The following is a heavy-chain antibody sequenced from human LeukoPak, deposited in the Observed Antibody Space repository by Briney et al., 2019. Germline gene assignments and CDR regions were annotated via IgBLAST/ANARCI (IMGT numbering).Heavy chain of an antibody. CDR1: GFIFDDYA. Sequence: PGGTLRLSCAASGFIFDDYAMHWVRQAPGKGLEWVSGISWNSGSIGYADSVKGRFTISRDNAKNSLYLQMNSLRAEDTALYYCAKDKASYGQNWFDPWGQGTLVTVSS. CDR3: AKDKASYGQNWFDP. J-gene: IGHJ5*02. V-gene: IGHV3-9*01. D-gene: IGHD5-18*01. CDR2: ISWNSGSI.